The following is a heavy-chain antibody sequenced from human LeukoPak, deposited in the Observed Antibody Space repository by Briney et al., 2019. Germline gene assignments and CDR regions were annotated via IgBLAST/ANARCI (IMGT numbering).Heavy chain of an antibody. J-gene: IGHJ4*02. CDR2: IKQDGSDK. CDR1: GFTFNTYW. CDR3: ARDFSPGVVTADLDY. Sequence: GGSLRLSCVASGFTFNTYWMSWVRRAPGKRLEWVANIKQDGSDKYYVASVKGRFTISGDHAKHSLYLHMNSLRVEDTAVYYCARDFSPGVVTADLDYWGQGTLVTVSS. D-gene: IGHD2-2*01. V-gene: IGHV3-7*01.